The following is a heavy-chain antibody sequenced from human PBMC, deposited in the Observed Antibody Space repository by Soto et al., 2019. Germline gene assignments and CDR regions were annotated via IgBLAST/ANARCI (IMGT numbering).Heavy chain of an antibody. CDR3: ARDWGTALVDAFDI. J-gene: IGHJ3*02. Sequence: SQTLSLTCAISGDSVSSNSAAWNWIRQSPSRGLEWLGMTYYRSKWYNDYAVSVKSRITINPDTSKNQFSLQLNSVTPEDTAVYYGARDWGTALVDAFDIWGQGTMVTVSS. CDR2: TYYRSKWYN. V-gene: IGHV6-1*01. CDR1: GDSVSSNSAA. D-gene: IGHD5-18*01.